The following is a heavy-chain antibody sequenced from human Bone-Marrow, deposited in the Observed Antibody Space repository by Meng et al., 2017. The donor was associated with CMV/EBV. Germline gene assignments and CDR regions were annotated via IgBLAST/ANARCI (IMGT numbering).Heavy chain of an antibody. Sequence: GGSLRLSCVASGFTFINYAMSWVRQAPGRGLEWVSAIGHKGDSTYYADSVKGRFTISRDNSKNTLDLQMNSLRAEDTAVYYCTKHRGRLAATGRDFEYWGQGVQVTVSS. CDR2: IGHKGDST. CDR1: GFTFINYA. J-gene: IGHJ4*02. V-gene: IGHV3-23*01. CDR3: TKHRGRLAATGRDFEY. D-gene: IGHD2-15*01.